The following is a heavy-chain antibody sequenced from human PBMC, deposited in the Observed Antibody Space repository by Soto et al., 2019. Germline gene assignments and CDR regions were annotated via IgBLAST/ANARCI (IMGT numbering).Heavy chain of an antibody. D-gene: IGHD3-10*01. CDR3: AKDQPYYGSGSYYPFDY. V-gene: IGHV3-23*01. J-gene: IGHJ4*02. Sequence: QAGGSLRLSCAASGFTFSSYAMSWVRQAPGKGLEWVSAISGSGGSTYYADSVKGRFTISRDNSKNTLYLQMNSLRAEDTAVYYCAKDQPYYGSGSYYPFDYWGQGTLVTVSS. CDR1: GFTFSSYA. CDR2: ISGSGGST.